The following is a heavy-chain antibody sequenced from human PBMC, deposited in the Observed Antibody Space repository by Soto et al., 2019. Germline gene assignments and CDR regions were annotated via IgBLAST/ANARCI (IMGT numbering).Heavy chain of an antibody. CDR2: VYPSGST. CDR1: GGSISSYY. Sequence: QVQLQESGPGLVKPSETLSLTCTVSGGSISSYYWSWIRQPAGKGLEWIGRVYPSGSTNYNPSLKSRVTMSVDTSKNQFSLKLNSVTAADTAVNYCARGSSSSWSDYFQHWGQGTLVTVSS. J-gene: IGHJ1*01. V-gene: IGHV4-4*07. CDR3: ARGSSSSWSDYFQH. D-gene: IGHD6-13*01.